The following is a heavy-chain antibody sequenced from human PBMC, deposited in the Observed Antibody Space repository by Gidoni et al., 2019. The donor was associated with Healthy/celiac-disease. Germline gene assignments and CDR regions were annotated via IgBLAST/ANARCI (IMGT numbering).Heavy chain of an antibody. V-gene: IGHV3-21*01. CDR3: AREESGSRGGYFDL. D-gene: IGHD1-26*01. J-gene: IGHJ2*01. Sequence: EVQLVESGGGLVKPGGSLRLSCADSGFPFSRYSMNWVLQAPGKGLEWGSSSSSSSSYIYYADSVKGRFTISRDNAKKSLYLQMNSLRAEDTAVYYCAREESGSRGGYFDLWGRGTLVTVSS. CDR2: SSSSSSYI. CDR1: GFPFSRYS.